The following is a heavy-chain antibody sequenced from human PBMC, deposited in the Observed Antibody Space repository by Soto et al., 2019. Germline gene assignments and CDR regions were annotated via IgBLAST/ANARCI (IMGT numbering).Heavy chain of an antibody. CDR3: AKELYSSGWSPFRY. J-gene: IGHJ4*02. V-gene: IGHV3-9*01. D-gene: IGHD6-19*01. Sequence: EVQLVESGGGLVQPGRSLRLSCAASGFTFDDYAMHWVRQAPGKGLEWVSGISWNSGSIGYADSVKGRFTISRDNAKNTLYLQMNSLRAEDTALYYCAKELYSSGWSPFRYWGQGNLVTVSS. CDR1: GFTFDDYA. CDR2: ISWNSGSI.